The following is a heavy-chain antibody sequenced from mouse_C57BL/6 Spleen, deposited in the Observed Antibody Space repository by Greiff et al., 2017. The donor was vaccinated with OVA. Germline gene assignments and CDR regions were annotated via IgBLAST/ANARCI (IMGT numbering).Heavy chain of an antibody. J-gene: IGHJ3*01. CDR1: GFTFSNYW. CDR3: TIYYYGSSYPWFAY. CDR2: IRLKSDNYAT. V-gene: IGHV6-3*01. Sequence: DVMLVESGGGLVQPGGSMKLSCVASGFTFSNYWMNWVRQSPEKGLEWVAQIRLKSDNYATHYAESVKGRFTISRDDSKSSVYLQMNNLRAEDTGIYYCTIYYYGSSYPWFAYWGQGTLVTVSA. D-gene: IGHD1-1*01.